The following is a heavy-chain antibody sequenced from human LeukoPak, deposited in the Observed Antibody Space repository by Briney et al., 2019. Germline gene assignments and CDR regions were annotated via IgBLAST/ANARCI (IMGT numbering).Heavy chain of an antibody. D-gene: IGHD2-2*02. Sequence: GGSLRLSCAASGSTFSSSAMSWVRQAPGKGLEWVSVISGSGGSTYYADSVKGRFTISRDNSKNTLYLEMNSLRAEDTAVYYCAKDRYCGTTGCYTGNIFDAFDIWGQGTMVTVSS. CDR3: AKDRYCGTTGCYTGNIFDAFDI. CDR2: ISGSGGST. CDR1: GSTFSSSA. J-gene: IGHJ3*02. V-gene: IGHV3-23*01.